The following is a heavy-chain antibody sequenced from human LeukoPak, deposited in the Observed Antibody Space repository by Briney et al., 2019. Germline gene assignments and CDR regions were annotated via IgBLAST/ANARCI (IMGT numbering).Heavy chain of an antibody. V-gene: IGHV3-48*03. J-gene: IGHJ4*02. CDR3: ARGGRGSPDYDFDY. Sequence: PGGSLRLSCAASGFTFSSYEMNWVRQAPGKGLEWVSFISSSGTTIYYADSVKGRFTISRDNAKNSLYLQMNSLRAEDTADYYCARGGRGSPDYDFDYWGQGTLVTVSS. D-gene: IGHD3-16*01. CDR1: GFTFSSYE. CDR2: ISSSGTTI.